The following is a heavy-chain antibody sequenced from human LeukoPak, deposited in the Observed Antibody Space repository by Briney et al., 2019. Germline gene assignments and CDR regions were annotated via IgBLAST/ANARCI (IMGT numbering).Heavy chain of an antibody. CDR3: ARGGDTSNWYPGYFDY. Sequence: PGTSLRLSCVTSGFTFSGYGMHWVRQAPGKGPVWVSRIKSDGSSTRFADSVQGRFTVSRDNGKNTVYLQMNSLRAEDTAVYYCARGGDTSNWYPGYFDYWGQGALVTVSS. CDR2: IKSDGSST. CDR1: GFTFSGYG. D-gene: IGHD6-13*01. V-gene: IGHV3-74*01. J-gene: IGHJ4*02.